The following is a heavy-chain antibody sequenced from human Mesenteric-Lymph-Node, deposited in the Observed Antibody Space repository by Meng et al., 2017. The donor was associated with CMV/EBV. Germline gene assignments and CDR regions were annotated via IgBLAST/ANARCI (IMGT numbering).Heavy chain of an antibody. V-gene: IGHV4-61*08. CDR2: IYGTGIT. D-gene: IGHD3-10*01. J-gene: IGHJ4*02. CDR1: GVSVTSGAYH. CDR3: AKSRSSTPGIVDD. Sequence: VQLQELGPGLAKPLEPPSLTFIVSGVSVTSGAYHWSWIRQPPGKGLEWIGYIYGTGITIYNPSLKSRVTILLETSKNQFFLKLISLTTADTAVYYCAKSRSSTPGIVDDWGQGTLVTVSS.